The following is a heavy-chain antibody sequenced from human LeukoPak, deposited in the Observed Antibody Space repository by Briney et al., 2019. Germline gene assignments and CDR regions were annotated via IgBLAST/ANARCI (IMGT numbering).Heavy chain of an antibody. CDR2: ISYDGSNK. Sequence: GGSLRLSCAASGFTFSSYAMHWVRQAPGKGLEWVAVISYDGSNKYYADSVKGRFTISRDNSKNTLYLQMNSLKTEDTAVYYCTRLGSPTGDVWGQGTTVTVSS. CDR3: TRLGSPTGDV. D-gene: IGHD2-15*01. V-gene: IGHV3-30-3*01. J-gene: IGHJ6*02. CDR1: GFTFSSYA.